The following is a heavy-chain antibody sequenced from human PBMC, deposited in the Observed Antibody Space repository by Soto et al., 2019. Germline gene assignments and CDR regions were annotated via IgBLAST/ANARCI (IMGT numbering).Heavy chain of an antibody. CDR1: GFTFRSYA. D-gene: IGHD1-1*01. Sequence: EVQLLESGGGLVQPGGSLRLSCAASGFTFRSYAMSWVRQAPGKGLEWVSAISGSGGSTYYADSVKGRFTISRDNSKNTLYLQMNSLRAEDTAVYYCAKGGWGTGSPFDYWGQGTLVTVSS. CDR2: ISGSGGST. CDR3: AKGGWGTGSPFDY. V-gene: IGHV3-23*01. J-gene: IGHJ4*02.